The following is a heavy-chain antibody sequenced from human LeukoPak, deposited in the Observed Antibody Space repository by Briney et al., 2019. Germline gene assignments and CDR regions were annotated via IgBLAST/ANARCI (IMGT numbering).Heavy chain of an antibody. D-gene: IGHD2-15*01. Sequence: PGGSLRLSCAASGFTFSNYAIHWVRQAPGKGLEWVANISYDGSNKYYADSVKGRFTISRDNAKNSLYLQMNSLRGEDTAVYYCARDIDWLDCWGQGTLVTVSS. J-gene: IGHJ5*01. V-gene: IGHV3-30*04. CDR3: ARDIDWLDC. CDR1: GFTFSNYA. CDR2: ISYDGSNK.